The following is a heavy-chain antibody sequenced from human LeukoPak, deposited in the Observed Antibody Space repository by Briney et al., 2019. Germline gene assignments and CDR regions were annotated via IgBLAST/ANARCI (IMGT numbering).Heavy chain of an antibody. CDR3: ARQAGATSLDAFDI. Sequence: GGSLRLSCAASGFTFSSYSMSWVRHAPRKGLEWVANIKKDGSEKYYVDSVKGRFTISRDNAKNSLYLQMNSLRAEDTAVYYCARQAGATSLDAFDIWGQGTMVTVSS. D-gene: IGHD1-26*01. CDR1: GFTFSSYS. J-gene: IGHJ3*02. V-gene: IGHV3-7*01. CDR2: IKKDGSEK.